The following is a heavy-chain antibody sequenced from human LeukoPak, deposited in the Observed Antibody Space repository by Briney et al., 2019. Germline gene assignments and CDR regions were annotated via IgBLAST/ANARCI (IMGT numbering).Heavy chain of an antibody. V-gene: IGHV4-59*01. D-gene: IGHD3-22*01. CDR1: GSSINDYY. CDR3: ARARYDSSGYRFDY. J-gene: IGHJ4*02. Sequence: KPSETLSLTCTVSGSSINDYYWSWIRQSPEKGLEWIGNIYYTGDTNYNPSLKGRVTISVNTSRSQFSLKLTSVTAADTAVYYCARARYDSSGYRFDYWGQGTLVTVSS. CDR2: IYYTGDT.